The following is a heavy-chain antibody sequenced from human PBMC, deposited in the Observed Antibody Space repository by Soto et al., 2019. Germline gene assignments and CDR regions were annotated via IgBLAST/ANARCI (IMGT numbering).Heavy chain of an antibody. Sequence: QVTLKESGPVLLQPTEPLTLTCTVSVFSLSSARMGVSWICQPPGKALERLGNIFSNGEKSNTTSLKSRRTIATAPPKSQVVLTMTNLQRVDTATYYCARDTALPASVDNWFYPWGKGTLVTFSS. CDR1: VFSLSSARMG. D-gene: IGHD2-2*01. V-gene: IGHV2-26*01. CDR2: IFSNGEK. CDR3: ARDTALPASVDNWFYP. J-gene: IGHJ5*02.